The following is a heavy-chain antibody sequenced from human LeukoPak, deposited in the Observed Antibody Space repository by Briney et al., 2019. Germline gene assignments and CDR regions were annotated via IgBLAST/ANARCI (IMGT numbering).Heavy chain of an antibody. V-gene: IGHV5-51*01. Sequence: GESLKIPCKGSGYSFTNYWIGWVRQMPGKGLEWMGIIYPGDSDTRYSPSFQGQVTISADKSISTAYLQWSSLKASDTAMYYCARRITIFGVDKYSANKGAFDIWGQGTMVTVSS. CDR1: GYSFTNYW. CDR2: IYPGDSDT. D-gene: IGHD3-3*01. CDR3: ARRITIFGVDKYSANKGAFDI. J-gene: IGHJ3*02.